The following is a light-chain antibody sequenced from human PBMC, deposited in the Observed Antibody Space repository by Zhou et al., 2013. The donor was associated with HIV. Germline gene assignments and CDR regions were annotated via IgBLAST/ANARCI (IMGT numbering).Light chain of an antibody. CDR1: RSVYRNS. CDR2: DAS. V-gene: IGKV3-11*01. CDR3: QQRSNWPPIT. J-gene: IGKJ5*01. Sequence: EVVLTQSPDTLSLSPGDRATLSCRASRSVYRNSLAWYQQKPGQAPRLLIYDASNRATGIPARFSGSGSGTDFTLTISSLEPEDFAVYYCQQRSNWPPITFGQGTRLEIK.